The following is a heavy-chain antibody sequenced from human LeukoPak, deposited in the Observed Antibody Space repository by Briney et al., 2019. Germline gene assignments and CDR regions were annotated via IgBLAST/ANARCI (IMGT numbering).Heavy chain of an antibody. D-gene: IGHD3-3*01. CDR1: GFTFSSYW. CDR2: INSDGSST. Sequence: GGSLRLSCAASGFTFSSYWMHWVRHAPGKGLVWVSRINSDGSSTSYADSVKGRFTISRDNAKNTLYLQMNSLRAEDTAVYYCARGSITILYYGMDVWGQGTTVTVSS. CDR3: ARGSITILYYGMDV. J-gene: IGHJ6*02. V-gene: IGHV3-74*01.